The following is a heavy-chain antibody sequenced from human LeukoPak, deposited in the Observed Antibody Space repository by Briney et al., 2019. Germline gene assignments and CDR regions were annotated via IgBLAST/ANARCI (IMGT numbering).Heavy chain of an antibody. V-gene: IGHV4-4*09. D-gene: IGHD3-3*01. CDR3: ARQPPTYYDFWSGFGFDP. J-gene: IGHJ5*02. CDR1: GGSISSYY. Sequence: SETLSLTCTVSGGSISSYYWSWIRQPPGKGLEWIGYIYTSGSTNYNPSLKSRVTISVDTSKNQFSLKLSPVTAADTAVYYCARQPPTYYDFWSGFGFDPWGQGTLVTVSS. CDR2: IYTSGST.